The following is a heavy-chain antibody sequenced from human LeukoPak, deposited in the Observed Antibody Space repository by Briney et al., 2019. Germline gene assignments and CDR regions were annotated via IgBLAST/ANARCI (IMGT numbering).Heavy chain of an antibody. Sequence: PGGSLRLSCAASGFTFSSYSMNWVRQAPGKGLEWVSYISSSSSTVYYVDSVKGRFTISRDNAKNSLYLQMNSLRAEDTAVYYCASTSAHVAPSDYWGQGTLVTVSS. CDR3: ASTSAHVAPSDY. CDR1: GFTFSSYS. CDR2: ISSSSSTV. D-gene: IGHD5-24*01. V-gene: IGHV3-48*01. J-gene: IGHJ4*02.